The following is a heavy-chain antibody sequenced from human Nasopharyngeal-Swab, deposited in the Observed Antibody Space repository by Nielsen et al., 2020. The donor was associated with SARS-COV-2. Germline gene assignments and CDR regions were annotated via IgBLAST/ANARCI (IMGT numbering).Heavy chain of an antibody. J-gene: IGHJ6*01. V-gene: IGHV4-4*07. CDR1: GGSISGYF. D-gene: IGHD1-1*01. CDR3: ARSGTTKYGLDV. CDR2: VYPSGST. Sequence: SETLSLTCSVSGGSISGYFLSWIRQPAGEGLEWIGRVYPSGSTNYNPSLKSRVTISIDMSKNQFPLEWRSVTAADTAFYYCARSGTTKYGLDVWGQGTTVIVSS.